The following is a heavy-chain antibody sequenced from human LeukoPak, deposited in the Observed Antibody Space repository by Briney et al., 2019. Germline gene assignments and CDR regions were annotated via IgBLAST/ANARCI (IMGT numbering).Heavy chain of an antibody. V-gene: IGHV1-69*04. CDR3: ASTYCSGGSCYPPYGMDV. J-gene: IGHJ6*02. CDR1: GGTFSSYA. D-gene: IGHD2-15*01. CDR2: IIPIFGIA. Sequence: SVKLSCKASGGTFSSYAISWVRQAPGQGLEWMGRIIPIFGIANYAQKFQGRVTITADKSTSTAYMELSSLRSEDTAVYYCASTYCSGGSCYPPYGMDVWGQGTTVTVSS.